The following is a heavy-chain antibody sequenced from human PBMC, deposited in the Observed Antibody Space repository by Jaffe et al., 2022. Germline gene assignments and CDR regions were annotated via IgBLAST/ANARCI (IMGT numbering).Heavy chain of an antibody. CDR2: ISWNSGSI. V-gene: IGHV3-9*01. Sequence: EVQLVESGGGLVQPGRSLRLSCAASGFTFDDYAMHWVRQAPGKGLEWVSGISWNSGSIGYADSVKGRFTISRDNAKNSLYLQMNSLRAEDTALYYCAKDMHDYGDHVGAFDIWGQGTMVTVSS. CDR1: GFTFDDYA. J-gene: IGHJ3*02. CDR3: AKDMHDYGDHVGAFDI. D-gene: IGHD4-17*01.